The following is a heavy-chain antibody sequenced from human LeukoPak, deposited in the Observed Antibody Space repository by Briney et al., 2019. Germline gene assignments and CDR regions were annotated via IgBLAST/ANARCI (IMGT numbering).Heavy chain of an antibody. D-gene: IGHD6-19*01. Sequence: GGPLRLSCAASGFTFSSYSMNWVRQAPGKGLEWVSSISSKSTYIYYADSVKGRFTISRDNAKSSLYLQMNSLRAEDTAIYYCARIHIAVAGITDYWGQGTLVTVSS. CDR3: ARIHIAVAGITDY. J-gene: IGHJ4*02. CDR1: GFTFSSYS. CDR2: ISSKSTYI. V-gene: IGHV3-21*01.